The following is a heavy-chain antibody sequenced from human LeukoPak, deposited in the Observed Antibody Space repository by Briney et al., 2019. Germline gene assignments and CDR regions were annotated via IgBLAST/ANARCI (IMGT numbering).Heavy chain of an antibody. Sequence: SCKASGGTFSSYAMSWVRQAPGKGLEWVSAISGSGGSTYYADSVKGRFTISRDNSKNTLYLQMNSLRAEDTAVYYCAKVATDYGGRNYYYYYMDVWGKGTTVTVSS. CDR1: GGTFSSYA. J-gene: IGHJ6*03. D-gene: IGHD4-23*01. CDR2: ISGSGGST. CDR3: AKVATDYGGRNYYYYYMDV. V-gene: IGHV3-23*01.